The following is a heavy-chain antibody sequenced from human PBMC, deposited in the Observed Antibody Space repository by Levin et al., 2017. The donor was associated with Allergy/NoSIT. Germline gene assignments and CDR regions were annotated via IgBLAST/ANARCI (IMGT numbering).Heavy chain of an antibody. D-gene: IGHD4-11*01. V-gene: IGHV5-51*01. CDR2: IYPGDSDT. CDR1: GYSFTNYW. CDR3: ARHGTTVTNFDY. Sequence: ASVKVSCKGSGYSFTNYWIAWVRQMPGKGLEWMGIIYPGDSDTRYSPSFQGQVTISADKSISTAYLQWSSLKASDTAMYYCARHGTTVTNFDYWGQGTLVTVSS. J-gene: IGHJ4*02.